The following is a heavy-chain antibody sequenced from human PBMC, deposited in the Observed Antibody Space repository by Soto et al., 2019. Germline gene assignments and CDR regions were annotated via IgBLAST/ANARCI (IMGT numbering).Heavy chain of an antibody. J-gene: IGHJ4*02. D-gene: IGHD5-12*01. Sequence: QVQLVESGGGVVQPGRSLRLSCAASGFTFSNYGMHWVRQAPGKGLEWVAVIWYDGSKKEYADSVKGRFTISRDDSKNTLYVQMNSLRAEDTAVYYCARDHSGYYFDYWGQGTLVTVSS. CDR2: IWYDGSKK. V-gene: IGHV3-33*01. CDR1: GFTFSNYG. CDR3: ARDHSGYYFDY.